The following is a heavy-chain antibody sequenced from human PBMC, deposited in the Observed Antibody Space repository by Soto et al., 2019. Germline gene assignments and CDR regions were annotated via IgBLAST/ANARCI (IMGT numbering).Heavy chain of an antibody. D-gene: IGHD3-3*01. CDR3: ARDFPSGKYYDFWSGPKHGMDV. CDR1: GFTFSYYY. CDR2: ISISGSTI. V-gene: IGHV3-11*01. Sequence: GGSLRLSCAASGFTFSYYYMSWIRQAPGKGLEWVSYISISGSTIYYADSVKGRFTISRDNAKNSLYLQMNSLRAEDTAVYYCARDFPSGKYYDFWSGPKHGMDVWGQGTTVTVSS. J-gene: IGHJ6*02.